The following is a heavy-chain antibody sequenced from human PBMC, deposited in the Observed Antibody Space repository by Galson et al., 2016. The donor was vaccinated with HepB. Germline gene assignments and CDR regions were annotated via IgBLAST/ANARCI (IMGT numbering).Heavy chain of an antibody. Sequence: PVQSLRLSCAVSGFTFSDYWMSWVRQAPGKGLEWVANIRQDGSHKDYVKSVKGRFTTFRDNAKNLLFLDMKSLRVEDTAVYYCVRDSLGRGVTPMDYWGQGTLVTVSS. CDR1: GFTFSDYW. CDR2: IRQDGSHK. D-gene: IGHD4-23*01. J-gene: IGHJ4*02. V-gene: IGHV3-7*03. CDR3: VRDSLGRGVTPMDY.